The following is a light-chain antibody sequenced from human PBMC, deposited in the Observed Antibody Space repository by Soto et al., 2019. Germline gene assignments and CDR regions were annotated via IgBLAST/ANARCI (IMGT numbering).Light chain of an antibody. CDR1: QSVGSRY. Sequence: ETVLTQSPGTLSLSPGERATLSCRASQSVGSRYLAWYQQKPGQAPRLLIYHTSNRATGIPNRFSGSGSGTDFTLTISRLEPEDFAVYHCQQYGNPPWTFGQGTKLEIK. CDR2: HTS. CDR3: QQYGNPPWT. J-gene: IGKJ2*01. V-gene: IGKV3-20*01.